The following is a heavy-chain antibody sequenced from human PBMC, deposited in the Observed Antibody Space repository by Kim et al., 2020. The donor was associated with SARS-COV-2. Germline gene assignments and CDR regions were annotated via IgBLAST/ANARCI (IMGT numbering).Heavy chain of an antibody. J-gene: IGHJ6*02. Sequence: GGSLRLSCAASGLTFSSYAMNWVRQAPGRRLEWVSTIGGSGGSTFYSGSVKGRFTISRDDSKNTLYLQMNSLRAEDTAGYYCAKALSSSTYSGMDVGG. CDR3: AKALSSSTYSGMDV. D-gene: IGHD6-13*01. CDR1: GLTFSSYA. CDR2: IGGSGGST. V-gene: IGHV3-23*01.